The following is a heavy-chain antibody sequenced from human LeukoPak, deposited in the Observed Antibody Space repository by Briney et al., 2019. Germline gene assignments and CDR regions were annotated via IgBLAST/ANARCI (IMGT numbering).Heavy chain of an antibody. D-gene: IGHD4-23*01. V-gene: IGHV4-39*07. Sequence: SETLSLTCTVSGGSISSSSYYWGWIRQPPGKGLEWIGSIYYSGSTYYNPSLKSRVTISVDTSKNQFSLKLSSVTAADTAVYYCARVSGKDHFDYWGQGTLVTVSS. CDR1: GGSISSSSYY. CDR3: ARVSGKDHFDY. CDR2: IYYSGST. J-gene: IGHJ4*02.